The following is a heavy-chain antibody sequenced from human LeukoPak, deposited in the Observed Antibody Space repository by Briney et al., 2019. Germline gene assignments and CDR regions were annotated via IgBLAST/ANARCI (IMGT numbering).Heavy chain of an antibody. CDR3: ARHHYDSSDYYLIGEYFQH. CDR2: ISAYNGNT. D-gene: IGHD3-22*01. CDR1: GYTFTSYG. J-gene: IGHJ1*01. Sequence: ASVKVSCKASGYTFTSYGISWVRQAPGQGLEWMGWISAYNGNTNYVQKLQGRVTMTTDTSASTAYMELRSLRSDDTAVYYCARHHYDSSDYYLIGEYFQHWGQGTLVTVSS. V-gene: IGHV1-18*01.